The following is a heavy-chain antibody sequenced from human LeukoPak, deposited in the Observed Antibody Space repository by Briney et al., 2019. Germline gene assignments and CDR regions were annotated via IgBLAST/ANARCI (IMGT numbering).Heavy chain of an antibody. V-gene: IGHV3-7*03. CDR2: IRQDGNEK. D-gene: IGHD1-26*01. CDR1: GFTFSDYW. Sequence: GGSLRLSCAASGFTFSDYWMSWVRQALGKGPEWVANIRQDGNEKYCVDSVKGRFTISRDNAKSSVYLQMNSLRVEDTAVYYCARDKMMGATFFDYWGQGILVTVSS. J-gene: IGHJ4*02. CDR3: ARDKMMGATFFDY.